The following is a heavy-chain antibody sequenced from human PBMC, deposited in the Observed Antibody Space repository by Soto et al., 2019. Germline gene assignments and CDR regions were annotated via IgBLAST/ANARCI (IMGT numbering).Heavy chain of an antibody. Sequence: QLQLQESGSGLVKPSQTLSLTCAVSGGSISSGGYSWSWIRQPPGKGLEWIGYIYHSGSTYYNPSLKSRVTLSVDRSKNHFSLKLSSVTAADTAVYYCATQTIVATILNWGQGTLVTVSS. V-gene: IGHV4-30-2*01. CDR1: GGSISSGGYS. CDR2: IYHSGST. D-gene: IGHD5-12*01. J-gene: IGHJ4*02. CDR3: ATQTIVATILN.